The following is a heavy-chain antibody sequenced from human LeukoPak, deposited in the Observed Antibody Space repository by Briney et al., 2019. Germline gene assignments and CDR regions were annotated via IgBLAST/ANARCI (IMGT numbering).Heavy chain of an antibody. CDR3: ARDRSTNYYMDV. J-gene: IGHJ6*03. D-gene: IGHD2/OR15-2a*01. CDR1: GFTFSNYW. CDR2: INDDGSAT. V-gene: IGHV3-74*01. Sequence: PGGSLRLSCAASGFTFSNYWMHWVRQVPGKGLVWVSRINDDGSATFYADSVKGRFTISRDNAKNTLYLQMHSLRAEDTAVYYCARDRSTNYYMDVWGKGTTVTVSS.